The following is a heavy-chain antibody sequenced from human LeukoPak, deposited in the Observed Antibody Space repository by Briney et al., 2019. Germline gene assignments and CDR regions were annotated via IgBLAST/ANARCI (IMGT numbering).Heavy chain of an antibody. CDR1: GGSVSSYY. Sequence: SETLSLTCTVSGGSVSSYYWSWIRQPPGKGLEWIGYIYYSGSTNYNPSLKSRVTISVDTSENQFSLKLSSVTAADTAVYYCAREVEMATIDYWGQGTLVTVSS. CDR3: AREVEMATIDY. J-gene: IGHJ4*02. CDR2: IYYSGST. V-gene: IGHV4-59*02. D-gene: IGHD5-24*01.